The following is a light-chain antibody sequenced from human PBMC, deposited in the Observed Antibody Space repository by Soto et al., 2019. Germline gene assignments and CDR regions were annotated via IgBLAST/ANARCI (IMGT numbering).Light chain of an antibody. V-gene: IGKV1-6*01. J-gene: IGKJ4*01. CDR3: QRYNNWPLT. Sequence: AIQMTQSPSSLSASVGDRFTITCRASQGIRNDLGWYQQKPGKAPKLLIYAASSLQSGVPSRFSGSGSGTDFTLTISSLQPEDFAIYYCQRYNNWPLTFGGGTKVDI. CDR2: AAS. CDR1: QGIRND.